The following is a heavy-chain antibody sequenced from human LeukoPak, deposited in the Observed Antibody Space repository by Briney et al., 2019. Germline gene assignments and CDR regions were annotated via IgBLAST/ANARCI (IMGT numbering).Heavy chain of an antibody. V-gene: IGHV4-4*07. D-gene: IGHD3-22*01. J-gene: IGHJ4*02. CDR2: IHSRGNI. Sequence: SETLSLTCTVSGDSISSYYWSWIRKPAGKGLEWIGLIHSRGNINYNPSLKSRVTMSVDTSKNQVSLKLNSVTAADTAVYFCAKHYYDSSGFDSWGQGALVTVSS. CDR1: GDSISSYY. CDR3: AKHYYDSSGFDS.